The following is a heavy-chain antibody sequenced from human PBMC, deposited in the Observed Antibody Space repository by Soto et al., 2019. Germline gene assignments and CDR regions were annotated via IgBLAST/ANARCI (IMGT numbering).Heavy chain of an antibody. J-gene: IGHJ6*02. Sequence: EAQLAESGGGVVQPGGSLRLSCAASGFTFRKYGMAWVRQAPGKGLEWVSVISETGRGTNYADSVRGRFTISRDNSKNKLDLLMQSLGAEDTAVYYWVKYRATIYEVMWKYGLAVWGQGTTVIVSS. D-gene: IGHD3-3*01. CDR2: ISETGRGT. CDR3: VKYRATIYEVMWKYGLAV. CDR1: GFTFRKYG. V-gene: IGHV3-23*04.